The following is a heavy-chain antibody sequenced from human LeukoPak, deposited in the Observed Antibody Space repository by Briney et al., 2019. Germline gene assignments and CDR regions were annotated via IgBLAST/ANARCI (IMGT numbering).Heavy chain of an antibody. CDR2: IYYSGSA. J-gene: IGHJ5*02. CDR1: GGSISSSHYY. D-gene: IGHD4-23*01. Sequence: SETLSLTCTVSGGSISSSHYYWGWIRQSPGKGLEWIGSIYYSGSAYYSPSLKSRVIISVDTSKNQFSLNPSSVTAADTSVYYCARVYGGDFGAGNWFDAWGQGTLVTVSS. CDR3: ARVYGGDFGAGNWFDA. V-gene: IGHV4-39*01.